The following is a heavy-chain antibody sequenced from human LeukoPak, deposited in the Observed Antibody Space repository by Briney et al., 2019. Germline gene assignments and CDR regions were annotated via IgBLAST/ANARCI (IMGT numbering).Heavy chain of an antibody. D-gene: IGHD3-3*01. J-gene: IGHJ4*02. CDR2: ISGSGGST. Sequence: PGGSLRLSCAASGFTFSSYAMSWVRQAPGKGLEWVSAISGSGGSTYYADPVKGRFTISRDNSKNTLYLQMNSLRAEDTAVYYCAKGGIFGVVPDYWGQGTLVIVSS. CDR3: AKGGIFGVVPDY. CDR1: GFTFSSYA. V-gene: IGHV3-23*01.